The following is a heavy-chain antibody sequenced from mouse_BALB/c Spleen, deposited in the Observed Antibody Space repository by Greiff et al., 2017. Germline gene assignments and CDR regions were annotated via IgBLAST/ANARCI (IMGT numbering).Heavy chain of an antibody. CDR1: GYTFTSYW. V-gene: IGHV1-69*02. Sequence: QVQLKQPGAELVKPGASVKLSCKASGYTFTSYWMHWVKQRPGQGLEWIGEIDPSDSYTNYNQKFKGKATLTVDKSSSTAYMQLSSLTSEDSAVYYCARSGRLRRYYFDYWGQGTTLTVSS. CDR2: IDPSDSYT. J-gene: IGHJ2*01. CDR3: ARSGRLRRYYFDY. D-gene: IGHD2-2*01.